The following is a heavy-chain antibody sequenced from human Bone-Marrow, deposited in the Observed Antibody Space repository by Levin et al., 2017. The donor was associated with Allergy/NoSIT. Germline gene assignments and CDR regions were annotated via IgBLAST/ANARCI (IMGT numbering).Heavy chain of an antibody. CDR1: GYTFTSYA. Sequence: GESLKISCKASGYTFTSYAMNWVRQAPGQGLEWMGWISTNTGNPTYAQGFTGRFVFSLDTSVSTAYLQISSLKAEDTAVYYCARAYPAATNWFDPWGQGTLVTVSS. D-gene: IGHD2-15*01. J-gene: IGHJ5*02. CDR3: ARAYPAATNWFDP. V-gene: IGHV7-4-1*02. CDR2: ISTNTGNP.